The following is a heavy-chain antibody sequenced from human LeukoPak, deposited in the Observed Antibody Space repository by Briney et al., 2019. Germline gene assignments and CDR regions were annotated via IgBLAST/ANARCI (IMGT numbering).Heavy chain of an antibody. CDR1: GFTFSNYW. CDR2: IKQDGSEK. V-gene: IGHV3-7*01. CDR3: AKDIHYFQSNY. D-gene: IGHD3-10*01. Sequence: GGSLRLSCTASGFTFSNYWMTWVRQAPGKGLEWVASIKQDGSEKQYVGSVRGRFTISRDNAKNVLDLQMDSLTAEDTAFYCAKDIHYFQSNYWGRGTLVTVSS. J-gene: IGHJ4*02.